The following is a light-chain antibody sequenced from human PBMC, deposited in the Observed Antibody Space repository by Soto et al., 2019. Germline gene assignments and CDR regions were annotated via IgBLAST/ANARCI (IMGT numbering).Light chain of an antibody. V-gene: IGLV2-23*03. CDR2: EGS. CDR3: CSYAGSSTFFYV. Sequence: QPASVSGSPGQSITISCTGTSSDVGSYNLVSWYQQHPGKAPKLMIYEGSKRPSGVSNRFSGSKSGNTASLTISGLQAEDEADYYCCSYAGSSTFFYVFGTGTKVTVL. CDR1: SSDVGSYNL. J-gene: IGLJ1*01.